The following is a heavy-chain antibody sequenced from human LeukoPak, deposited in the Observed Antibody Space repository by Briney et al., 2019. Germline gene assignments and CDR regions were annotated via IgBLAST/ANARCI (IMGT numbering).Heavy chain of an antibody. J-gene: IGHJ6*03. CDR1: GGTFSSYA. V-gene: IGHV1-2*02. Sequence: ASVKVSCKASGGTFSSYAISWVRQAPGQGLEWMGCINPNSGGTNYAQKFQGRVTMTKDTSISTAYMELSRLRSDYTAVYYCARYVADIVVVPAAPYMDVWGKGTTVTISS. D-gene: IGHD2-2*01. CDR2: INPNSGGT. CDR3: ARYVADIVVVPAAPYMDV.